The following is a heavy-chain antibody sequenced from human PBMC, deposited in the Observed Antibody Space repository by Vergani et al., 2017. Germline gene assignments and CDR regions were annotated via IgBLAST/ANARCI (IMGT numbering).Heavy chain of an antibody. CDR2: INNDGHT. Sequence: QVQLQQWGPGVVKPSGTLSLTCAVFGESFSSFYWSWIRQPPGKGLEWIGEINNDGHTNYSPSLESRVTVSRDTAKNQFSLNLMSVTAADTAMYYCAVRRRVNLVGREIGTKRTFDYWSQGSLVTVSS. CDR3: AVRRRVNLVGREIGTKRTFDY. D-gene: IGHD1-1*01. CDR1: GESFSSFY. J-gene: IGHJ4*02. V-gene: IGHV4-34*02.